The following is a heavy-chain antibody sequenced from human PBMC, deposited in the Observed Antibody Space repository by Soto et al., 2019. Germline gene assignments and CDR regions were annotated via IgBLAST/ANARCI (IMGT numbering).Heavy chain of an antibody. J-gene: IGHJ4*02. CDR3: ARETPSFDS. D-gene: IGHD2-15*01. CDR2: IRTISSAI. V-gene: IGHV3-48*02. CDR1: GFTFSDYP. Sequence: GGSLRLSCAASGFTFSDYPMNWVRQAPGKGLEWVSSIRTISSAIYFADSVRGRFTISRDNARDSLYLQMTSLRDEDTAVYYCARETPSFDSWGQGTLVTVSS.